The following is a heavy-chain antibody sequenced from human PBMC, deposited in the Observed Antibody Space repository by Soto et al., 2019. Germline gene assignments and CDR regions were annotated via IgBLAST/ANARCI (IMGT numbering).Heavy chain of an antibody. Sequence: QVQLVQSGAEVKKPGSSVKVSCKASGGTFSSYAISLVRQAPGQGLEWMGGIIPIFGTANYAQKFQGRVTITADESTSTAYMELSSLRSEDTAVYYCARALGVVVPAAISYGMDVWGQGTTVTVSS. V-gene: IGHV1-69*01. CDR3: ARALGVVVPAAISYGMDV. D-gene: IGHD2-2*02. CDR2: IIPIFGTA. CDR1: GGTFSSYA. J-gene: IGHJ6*02.